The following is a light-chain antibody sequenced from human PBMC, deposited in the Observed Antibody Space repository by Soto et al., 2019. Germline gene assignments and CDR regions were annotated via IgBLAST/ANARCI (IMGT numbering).Light chain of an antibody. V-gene: IGLV1-44*01. CDR3: AAWDVSLVV. CDR2: SDN. Sequence: QSALTQPPSASGTPGQRVTISCSGSSSNIGTNTVIWYQQLPGAAPKLLIYSDNPRPSGVPDRFSGSKSGTSASLAISGLQSEDEADYYCAAWDVSLVVFGGGTKLTVL. J-gene: IGLJ2*01. CDR1: SSNIGTNT.